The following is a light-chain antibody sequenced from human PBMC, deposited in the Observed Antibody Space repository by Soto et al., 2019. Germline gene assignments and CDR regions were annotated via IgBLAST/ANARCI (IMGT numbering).Light chain of an antibody. V-gene: IGKV1-39*01. CDR1: QSISSY. CDR3: QQSYITPLT. CDR2: AAS. Sequence: DIKMTQSPSSVSASVGDRVTITCRASQSISSYLNWYQQKPGKAPKLLIYAASSLQSGVPSRFSGSGSGTDFTLTISSLQPEDFATYYCQQSYITPLTFGGGAKVDIK. J-gene: IGKJ4*01.